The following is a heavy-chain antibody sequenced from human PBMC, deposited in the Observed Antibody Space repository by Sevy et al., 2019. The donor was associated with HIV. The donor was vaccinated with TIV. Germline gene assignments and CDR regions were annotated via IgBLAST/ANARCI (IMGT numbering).Heavy chain of an antibody. D-gene: IGHD2-15*01. CDR1: GFNLRSYG. CDR2: IRLDGSNK. CDR3: AKDGNVVVGGDFYYYGMDV. Sequence: GGSLRLSCAASGFNLRSYGMHWVRQAPGKGLEWVAFIRLDGSNKYYADSVNGRFTISRDNSKNKLYLQMNSLRAEDTAVYYCAKDGNVVVGGDFYYYGMDVWGQGTTVTVSS. J-gene: IGHJ6*02. V-gene: IGHV3-30*02.